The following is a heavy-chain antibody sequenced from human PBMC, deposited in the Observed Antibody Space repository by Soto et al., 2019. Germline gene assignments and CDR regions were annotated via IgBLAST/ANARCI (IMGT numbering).Heavy chain of an antibody. D-gene: IGHD2-2*01. J-gene: IGHJ6*02. Sequence: SETLSLTCAVYGGSFNGYYWSWIRQPPGKGLEWIGEINHSGSTNYDPSLKSRVTISVDTSKNQFSLKLSSVTAADTAVYFCAGQSVVVPADPYYYYGMDVWGQGTTVTVSS. CDR3: AGQSVVVPADPYYYYGMDV. V-gene: IGHV4-34*01. CDR2: INHSGST. CDR1: GGSFNGYY.